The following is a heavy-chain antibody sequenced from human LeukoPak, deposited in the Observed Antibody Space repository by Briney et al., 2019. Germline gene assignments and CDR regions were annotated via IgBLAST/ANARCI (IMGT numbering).Heavy chain of an antibody. V-gene: IGHV3-23*01. J-gene: IGHJ4*02. CDR1: GFTFSTYA. Sequence: GGSLRLSCAASGFTFSTYAMTWVRQAPGKGLEWVSAIRGDGATKFYADSVKDRFTVSRDNSKNTLYLQMNSLRAEDTAVYYCAKDQYRDYFRGADYWGQGTLVTVSS. CDR3: AKDQYRDYFRGADY. D-gene: IGHD2/OR15-2a*01. CDR2: IRGDGATK.